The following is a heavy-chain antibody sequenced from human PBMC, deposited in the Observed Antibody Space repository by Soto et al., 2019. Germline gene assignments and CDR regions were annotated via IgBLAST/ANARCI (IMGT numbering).Heavy chain of an antibody. D-gene: IGHD4-17*01. Sequence: NPSETLSLTCSVSGGSISSGPYYWGWIRQPPGRGLEWIGGIFSSGSASYNSSLKSRVTIFVDTSKNQFSLKLSSVTAADTAVYYCARVGGYYGDYPNFDYWGQGTLVTVSS. CDR1: GGSISSGPYY. CDR2: IFSSGSA. CDR3: ARVGGYYGDYPNFDY. J-gene: IGHJ4*02. V-gene: IGHV4-39*07.